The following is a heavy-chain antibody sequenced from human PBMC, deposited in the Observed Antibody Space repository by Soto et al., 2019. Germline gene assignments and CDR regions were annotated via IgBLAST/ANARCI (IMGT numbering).Heavy chain of an antibody. CDR1: GGSISSYY. CDR2: IYYSGST. J-gene: IGHJ6*02. D-gene: IGHD3-10*01. CDR3: ARESGTAMVRGRWYYYGMDV. V-gene: IGHV4-59*01. Sequence: NPSETLSLTCTVSGGSISSYYWSWIRQPPGKGLEWIGYIYYSGSTNYNPSLKSRVTISVDTSKNQFSLKLSSVTAADTAVYYCARESGTAMVRGRWYYYGMDVWGQGTTVTVSS.